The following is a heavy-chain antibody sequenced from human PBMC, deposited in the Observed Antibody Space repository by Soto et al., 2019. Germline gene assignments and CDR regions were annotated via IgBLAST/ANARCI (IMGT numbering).Heavy chain of an antibody. J-gene: IGHJ4*02. CDR3: ARRSWYDY. CDR1: GFTSSDYW. D-gene: IGHD6-13*01. CDR2: IKQDGSQK. V-gene: IGHV3-7*01. Sequence: PGGSLRLSCAASGFTSSDYWMSWVRQAPGKGLEWVANIKQDGSQKFYVDSVKGRFTISRDNAKNSLYLQMNSLRAEDTAVYYCARRSWYDYWGQGTLVPVSS.